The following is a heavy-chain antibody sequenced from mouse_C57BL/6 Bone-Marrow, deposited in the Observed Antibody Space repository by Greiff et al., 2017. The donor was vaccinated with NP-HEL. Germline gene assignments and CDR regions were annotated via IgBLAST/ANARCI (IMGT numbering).Heavy chain of an antibody. J-gene: IGHJ3*01. CDR3: ARDLAP. CDR1: GFTFSSYA. V-gene: IGHV5-4*01. Sequence: EVMLVESGGGLVKPGGSLKLSCAASGFTFSSYAMSWVRQTPEKRLEWVATISDGGSYTYYPDNVKGRFTISRDNAKNNLYLQMSHLKSEDTAMYYCARDLAPWGQGTLVTVSA. CDR2: ISDGGSYT.